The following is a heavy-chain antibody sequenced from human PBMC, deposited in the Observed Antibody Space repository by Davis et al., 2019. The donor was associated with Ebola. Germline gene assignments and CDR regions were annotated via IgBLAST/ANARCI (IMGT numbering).Heavy chain of an antibody. J-gene: IGHJ5*02. CDR1: GFTFSDYY. CDR2: ISSSSSYT. CDR3: ARVGSGSYYAGT. D-gene: IGHD1-26*01. Sequence: GESLKISCAASGFTFSDYYMSWIRQAPGKGLEWVSYISSSSSYTNYADSVKGRFTISRDNAKNSLYLQMNSLRAEDTAVYYCARVGSGSYYAGTWGQGTLGTVSS. V-gene: IGHV3-11*06.